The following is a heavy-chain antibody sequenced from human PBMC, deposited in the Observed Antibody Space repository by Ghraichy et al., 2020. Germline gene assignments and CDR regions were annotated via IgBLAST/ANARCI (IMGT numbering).Heavy chain of an antibody. CDR1: GGTFSSYT. V-gene: IGHV1-69*02. CDR3: ARASSGYYNWYFDL. D-gene: IGHD3-22*01. CDR2: IIPILGIA. Sequence: SVKVSCKASGGTFSSYTISWVRQAPGQGLEWMGRIIPILGIANYAQKFQGRVTITADKSTSTAYMELSSLRSEDTAVYYCARASSGYYNWYFDLWGRGTLVTVSS. J-gene: IGHJ2*01.